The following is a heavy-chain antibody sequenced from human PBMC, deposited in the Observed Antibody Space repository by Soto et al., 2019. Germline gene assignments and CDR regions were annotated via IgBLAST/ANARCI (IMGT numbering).Heavy chain of an antibody. CDR3: ARPCAGHYYYYMDV. CDR2: ISGSGGST. J-gene: IGHJ6*03. D-gene: IGHD6-13*01. V-gene: IGHV3-23*01. Sequence: GGSLRLSCAASGFTFSSYAMSWVRQAPGKGLEWVSAISGSGGSTYYADSVKGRFTISRDNSKNTLYLQMNSLRAEDTAVYYCARPCAGHYYYYMDVWGKGTTVTVSS. CDR1: GFTFSSYA.